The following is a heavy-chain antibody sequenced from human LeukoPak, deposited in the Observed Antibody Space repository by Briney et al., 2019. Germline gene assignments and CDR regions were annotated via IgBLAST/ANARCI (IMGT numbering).Heavy chain of an antibody. V-gene: IGHV1-18*01. CDR2: ISTYNGKR. CDR3: AKNYYYDNTGYWGAFDI. CDR1: GYTFTSYG. J-gene: IGHJ3*02. D-gene: IGHD3-22*01. Sequence: GASVKVSCKASGYTFTSYGIGWVRQAPGQGLEWMGWISTYNGKRNYAQKFQDRVTMTTDTSTSTAYMELRSLRSDDTAIYHCAKNYYYDNTGYWGAFDIWAKGQWSPSPQ.